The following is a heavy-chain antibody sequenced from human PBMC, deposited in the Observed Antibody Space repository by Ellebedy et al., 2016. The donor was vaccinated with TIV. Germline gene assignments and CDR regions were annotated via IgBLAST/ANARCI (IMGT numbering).Heavy chain of an antibody. D-gene: IGHD5-18*01. Sequence: SETLSLTXTVSGGSISSYYWSWIRQPPGEGLEWIGYIYYSGSTNYNPSLKSRVTISVDTSKNQFSLKLSSVTAADTAVYYCARGAAMVSYYYYGMDVWGQGTTVTVSS. CDR1: GGSISSYY. J-gene: IGHJ6*02. CDR2: IYYSGST. CDR3: ARGAAMVSYYYYGMDV. V-gene: IGHV4-59*01.